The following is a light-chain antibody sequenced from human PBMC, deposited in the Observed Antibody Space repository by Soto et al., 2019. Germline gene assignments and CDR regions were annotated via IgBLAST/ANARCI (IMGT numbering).Light chain of an antibody. CDR2: EVR. CDR3: SSSTSSSTYV. CDR1: SSDVGIYNT. Sequence: QSALTQPASVSGSPGQSITISCTGTSSDVGIYNTVSWYQQYPGEAPKLLIYEVRYRSSGVSDRFSGSKSGNTASLTISGVHTEDEADYYCSSSTSSSTYVLGTGTKLTVL. J-gene: IGLJ1*01. V-gene: IGLV2-14*01.